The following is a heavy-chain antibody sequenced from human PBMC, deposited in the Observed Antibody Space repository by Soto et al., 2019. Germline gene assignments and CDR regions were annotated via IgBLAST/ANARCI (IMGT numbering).Heavy chain of an antibody. CDR2: ISGSGGST. CDR3: AKDEYSSGWGRHFDY. Sequence: EVQLLESGGGLVQPGGSLRLSCAASGFTFSSYAMSWVRQAPGKGLEWVSAISGSGGSTYYADSVKGRFTISRDNSKNTLDLQMNSLRAEDTAVYYCAKDEYSSGWGRHFDYWGQGTLVTVSS. D-gene: IGHD6-19*01. CDR1: GFTFSSYA. J-gene: IGHJ4*02. V-gene: IGHV3-23*01.